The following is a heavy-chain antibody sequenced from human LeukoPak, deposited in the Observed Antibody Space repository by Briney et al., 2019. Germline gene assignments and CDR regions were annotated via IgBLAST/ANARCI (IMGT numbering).Heavy chain of an antibody. D-gene: IGHD5-18*01. J-gene: IGHJ6*03. V-gene: IGHV1-69*06. CDR3: ARKGYSYGFGDYYYYYMDV. CDR1: GGTFSSYA. Sequence: ASVKVSCKASGGTFSSYAISWVRQAPGQGLEWMGGIIPIFGTTNYARKFRGRVTLTADKSTRTAYMELSSLRSEDTAVYYCARKGYSYGFGDYYYYYMDVWGKGTTVTVSS. CDR2: IIPIFGTT.